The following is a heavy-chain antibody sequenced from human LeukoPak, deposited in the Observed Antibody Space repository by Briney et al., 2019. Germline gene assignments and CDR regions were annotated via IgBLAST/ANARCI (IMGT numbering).Heavy chain of an antibody. D-gene: IGHD2-2*01. CDR2: IRYDGSNK. Sequence: PGGSLRLSCAASGFTFSSYGMHWVRQAPGKGLEWVAFIRYDGSNKYYADSVKGRFTISRDNSKNTLYLQTNSLRAEDTAVYYCAKDGLGVVVPAAEAWGQGTLVTVSS. CDR1: GFTFSSYG. J-gene: IGHJ4*02. CDR3: AKDGLGVVVPAAEA. V-gene: IGHV3-30*02.